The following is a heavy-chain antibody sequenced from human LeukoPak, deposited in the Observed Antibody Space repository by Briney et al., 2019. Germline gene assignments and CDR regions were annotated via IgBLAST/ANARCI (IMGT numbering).Heavy chain of an antibody. Sequence: AETLSLTCTVSGGSISSSSYYWGWIRQPPGKGLEWIASLFYSGSTFYNPSLKSRVTISVDTSNNRLSLKLSSVTAADTAVYYCARDSAGVGTGTAYFDYWGQGTLVTVSS. D-gene: IGHD4-23*01. CDR2: LFYSGST. CDR3: ARDSAGVGTGTAYFDY. J-gene: IGHJ4*02. CDR1: GGSISSSSYY. V-gene: IGHV4-39*02.